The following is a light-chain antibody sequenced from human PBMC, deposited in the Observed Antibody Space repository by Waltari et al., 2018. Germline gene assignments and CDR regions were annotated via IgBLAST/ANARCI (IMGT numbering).Light chain of an antibody. V-gene: IGLV2-8*01. CDR2: EVT. Sequence: QSALTQPPSASGSRGQSVTISCTGTSSHVGSYTYVSWYQQHPGKAPKLMIYEVTKRPSGVPDRFSGSKSGNTASLTVSGLQAEDEADYYCSSYAGSNNVIFGGGTRLTVL. CDR1: SSHVGSYTY. J-gene: IGLJ2*01. CDR3: SSYAGSNNVI.